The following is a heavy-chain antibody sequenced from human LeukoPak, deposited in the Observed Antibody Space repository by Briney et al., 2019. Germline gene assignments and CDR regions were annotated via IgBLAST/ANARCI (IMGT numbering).Heavy chain of an antibody. Sequence: GGSLRLSCAASGFTFSGYVMTWVRQAPGEGLECVSSITFSSSHIYYADSVKGRFTISRDNTKDSLYLQMNSLRAEDTAIYYCARGPQFSGPGWFDPWGQGPLVTVSS. CDR1: GFTFSGYV. D-gene: IGHD3-10*01. V-gene: IGHV3-21*01. CDR2: ITFSSSHI. J-gene: IGHJ5*02. CDR3: ARGPQFSGPGWFDP.